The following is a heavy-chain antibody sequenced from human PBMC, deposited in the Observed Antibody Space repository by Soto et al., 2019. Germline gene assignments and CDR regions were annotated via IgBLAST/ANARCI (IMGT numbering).Heavy chain of an antibody. Sequence: GESLKISCKGSGYSFTSYWISWVRQMPGKGLEWMGRIDPSDSYTNYSPSFQGHVTISADKSISTAYLQWSSLKASDTAMYYCARHVHYEAGTYYYYGMDVLGQGTTVTVSS. CDR1: GYSFTSYW. CDR2: IDPSDSYT. V-gene: IGHV5-10-1*01. J-gene: IGHJ6*02. D-gene: IGHD6-19*01. CDR3: ARHVHYEAGTYYYYGMDV.